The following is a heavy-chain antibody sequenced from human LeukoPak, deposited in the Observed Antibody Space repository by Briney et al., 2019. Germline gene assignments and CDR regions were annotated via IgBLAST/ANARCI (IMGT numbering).Heavy chain of an antibody. J-gene: IGHJ3*02. V-gene: IGHV3-7*04. Sequence: GGSLRLSCAASGFTFTTYWMSWVRQAPGKGLEWVANIKQDGTEKYYVDSVKGRFTISRDNAKNSLYLQMNSLRAEDAAVYYCARAKRNGFDIWGQGTMVTVSS. CDR1: GFTFTTYW. CDR3: ARAKRNGFDI. CDR2: IKQDGTEK.